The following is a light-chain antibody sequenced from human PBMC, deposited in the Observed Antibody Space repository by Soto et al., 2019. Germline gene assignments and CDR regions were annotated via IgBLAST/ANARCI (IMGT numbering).Light chain of an antibody. V-gene: IGKV3-15*01. CDR3: QQYNTRPRT. CDR2: GAS. CDR1: QSVSSN. Sequence: EIVMTQSPATLSVSPGERATLSCRASQSVSSNLAWYQQKPGQAPRLLIYGASTRATGIPARFSGSGSGTEFTLTISSPQSEDFAVYYCQQYNTRPRTLEQVTKVEIK. J-gene: IGKJ1*01.